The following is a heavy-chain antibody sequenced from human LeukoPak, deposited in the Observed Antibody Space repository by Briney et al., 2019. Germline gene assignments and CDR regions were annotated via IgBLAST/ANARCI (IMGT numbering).Heavy chain of an antibody. CDR3: ARGLNFYDSPEGYFHH. CDR2: IYSSGST. D-gene: IGHD3-22*01. CDR1: GGSVSSYY. V-gene: IGHV4-59*02. J-gene: IGHJ1*01. Sequence: SETLSLTCTVSGGSVSSYYWNWIRQSPGKGLEWIGYIYSSGSTKYNHPLKSRVTFSIDTSKNQFSLRLNSVTAADTAVYYCARGLNFYDSPEGYFHHWGQGTLVIVSS.